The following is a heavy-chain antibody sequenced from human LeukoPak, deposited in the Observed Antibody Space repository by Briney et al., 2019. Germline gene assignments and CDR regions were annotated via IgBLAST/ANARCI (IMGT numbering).Heavy chain of an antibody. J-gene: IGHJ6*03. CDR2: IYYSGST. CDR1: GGSISSSSYY. Sequence: SETLSLTCTVSGGSISSSSYYWGWIRQPPGKGLEWIGSIYYSGSTYYNPSLKSRVTISVDTSKNQFSLKLSSVTAADTAVYYCARDLYGSGPAAHYYYYMDVWGEGTTVTVSS. CDR3: ARDLYGSGPAAHYYYYMDV. D-gene: IGHD3-10*01. V-gene: IGHV4-39*07.